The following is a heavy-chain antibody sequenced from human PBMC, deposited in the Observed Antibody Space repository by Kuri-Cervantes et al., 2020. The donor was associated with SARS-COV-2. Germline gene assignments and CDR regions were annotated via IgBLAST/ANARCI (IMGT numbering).Heavy chain of an antibody. CDR2: ISGSGGST. D-gene: IGHD3-22*01. CDR1: GFTFSSYA. J-gene: IGHJ1*01. Sequence: GESLKISCAASGFTFSSYAMSWVRQAPGKGLEWVSAISGSGGSTYYADSVKGRFTISRDNAKNSLFLQMNSLRAEDTAVYYCATFSYYYDSSGSLIADYFQHWGQGTLVTVSS. V-gene: IGHV3-23*01. CDR3: ATFSYYYDSSGSLIADYFQH.